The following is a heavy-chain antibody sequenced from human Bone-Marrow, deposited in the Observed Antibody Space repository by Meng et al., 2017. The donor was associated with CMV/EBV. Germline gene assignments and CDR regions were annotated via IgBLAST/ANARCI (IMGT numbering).Heavy chain of an antibody. CDR3: ARRDFGNAFDI. CDR1: GFTFSSYW. CDR2: VNTDGSST. J-gene: IGHJ3*02. V-gene: IGHV3-74*01. D-gene: IGHD3-16*01. Sequence: GESLKISCAVSGFTFSSYWMHWVRQAPGEGLVWVSRVNTDGSSTNYADSVKGRFTISRDNSKNTLYLQMNSLRAEHTAVYYCARRDFGNAFDIWGQGTMVTVSS.